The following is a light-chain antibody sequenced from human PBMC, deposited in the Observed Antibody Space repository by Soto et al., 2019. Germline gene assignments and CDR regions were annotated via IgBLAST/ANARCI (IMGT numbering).Light chain of an antibody. Sequence: EIVLTQSPATLSLSPGERATLSCRASKSVSSYLAWYQQKPGQAPRLLIYDASNRATGIPTRFSGSWSGTDFTRTISRLEPEDFAVYYCQQRSNWPPITFGQGTRLEIK. J-gene: IGKJ5*01. CDR2: DAS. CDR1: KSVSSY. CDR3: QQRSNWPPIT. V-gene: IGKV3-11*01.